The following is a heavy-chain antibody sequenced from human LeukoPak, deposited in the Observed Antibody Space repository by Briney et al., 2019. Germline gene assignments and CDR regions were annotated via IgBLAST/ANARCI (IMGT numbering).Heavy chain of an antibody. CDR2: ISYSGST. D-gene: IGHD5-12*01. Sequence: SETLSLTCTVSGVSISSYYWSWIRQPPGKGLEWIGYISYSGSTSYNPSLKSRVTITLDTSKSQFSLRLSSVTAADTALYYCARAYNGYDYPWGQGTLVTVSS. CDR3: ARAYNGYDYP. V-gene: IGHV4-59*01. CDR1: GVSISSYY. J-gene: IGHJ5*02.